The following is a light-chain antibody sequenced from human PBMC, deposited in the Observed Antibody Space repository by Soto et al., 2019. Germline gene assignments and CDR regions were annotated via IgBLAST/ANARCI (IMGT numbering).Light chain of an antibody. J-gene: IGKJ1*01. CDR3: QQYNTFWT. CDR1: QNINSW. CDR2: KAS. Sequence: DIQMTQSPPTLSASVGDRVTITCRASQNINSWLAWYQQKPGKAPKLLIYKASTLESGVPARFSGSESGTEFTLTISGLQPYDFATYYCQQYNTFWTFGHGTKVEIK. V-gene: IGKV1-5*03.